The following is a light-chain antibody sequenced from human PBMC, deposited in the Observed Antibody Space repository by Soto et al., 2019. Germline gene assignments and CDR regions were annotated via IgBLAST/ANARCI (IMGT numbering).Light chain of an antibody. CDR3: QQYNNWPRT. CDR2: GAS. Sequence: EIVMTQFPATLSVSPGERATLSCRASQSVSSNLAWYQQKPGQAPRLLMYGASTRATGIPGRFSGSGSGTEFSLTISSLQSEDFAVYYCQQYNNWPRTFGQGTKVDI. CDR1: QSVSSN. J-gene: IGKJ1*01. V-gene: IGKV3-15*01.